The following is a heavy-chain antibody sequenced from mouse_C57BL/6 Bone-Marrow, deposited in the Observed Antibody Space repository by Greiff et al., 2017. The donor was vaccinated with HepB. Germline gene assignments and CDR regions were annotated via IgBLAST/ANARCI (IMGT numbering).Heavy chain of an antibody. CDR1: GYTFTSYG. D-gene: IGHD3-2*02. CDR3: ARKLRLQTY. CDR2: IYPRSGNT. J-gene: IGHJ3*01. Sequence: VHLVESGAELARPGASVKLSCKASGYTFTSYGISWVKQRTGQGLEWIGEIYPRSGNTYYNEKFKGKATLTADKSSSTAYMELRSLTSEDSAVYFCARKLRLQTYWGQGTLVTVSA. V-gene: IGHV1-81*01.